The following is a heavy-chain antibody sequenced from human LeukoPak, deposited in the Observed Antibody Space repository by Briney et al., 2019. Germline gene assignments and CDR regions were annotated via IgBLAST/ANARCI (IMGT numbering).Heavy chain of an antibody. CDR3: ASFGLVGVGADQSDY. V-gene: IGHV3-23*01. CDR1: GFTLSSYA. Sequence: GGSLRLSCAASGFTLSSYAMSWVRQAPGKGLEWVSAISGSGGSTYYADSVKGRFTISRDNAKNSLYLQMNSLRAEDTAVYYCASFGLVGVGADQSDYWGQGTLVTVSS. CDR2: ISGSGGST. D-gene: IGHD2-15*01. J-gene: IGHJ4*02.